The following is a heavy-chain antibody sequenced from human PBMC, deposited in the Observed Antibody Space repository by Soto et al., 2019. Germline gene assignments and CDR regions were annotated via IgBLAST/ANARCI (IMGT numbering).Heavy chain of an antibody. J-gene: IGHJ4*02. Sequence: GASVKVSCKASGGTFSSYTISWVRQAPGQGLEWMGRIIPILGIANYAQKFQGRVTITADKSTSTAYMELSSPRSEDTAVYYCARRGGYPYYFDYWGQGTLVTVSS. CDR1: GGTFSSYT. D-gene: IGHD3-16*01. CDR3: ARRGGYPYYFDY. V-gene: IGHV1-69*02. CDR2: IIPILGIA.